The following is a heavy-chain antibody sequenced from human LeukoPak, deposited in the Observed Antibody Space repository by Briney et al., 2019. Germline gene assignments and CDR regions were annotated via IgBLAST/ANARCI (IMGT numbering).Heavy chain of an antibody. V-gene: IGHV4-59*08. CDR2: IYYSGST. Sequence: SETLSLTCTVSGGSISSYYWSWIRQPPGKGLEWIGYIYYSGSTNHNPSLKSRVTISVDTSKNQFSLKLSSVTAADTAVYYCARGRSTADYWGQGTLVTVSS. CDR1: GGSISSYY. J-gene: IGHJ4*02. D-gene: IGHD4-17*01. CDR3: ARGRSTADY.